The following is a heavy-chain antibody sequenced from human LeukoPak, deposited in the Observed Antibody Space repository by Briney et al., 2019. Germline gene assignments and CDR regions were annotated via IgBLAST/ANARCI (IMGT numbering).Heavy chain of an antibody. D-gene: IGHD2-2*01. CDR3: ARDAEDIVVVPAALDY. J-gene: IGHJ4*02. CDR1: GFTFSSYS. CDR2: ISSSSSYI. V-gene: IGHV3-21*01. Sequence: GGSLRLSCAASGFTFSSYSMNWVRQAPGKGLEWVSSISSSSSYIYYADSVKGRFTISRDNAKNSLYLQMNSLRAEDTAVYYCARDAEDIVVVPAALDYWGQGILVTVSS.